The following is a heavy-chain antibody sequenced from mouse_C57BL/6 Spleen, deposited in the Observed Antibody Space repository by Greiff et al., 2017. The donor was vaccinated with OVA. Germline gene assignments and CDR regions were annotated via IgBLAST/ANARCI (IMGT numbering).Heavy chain of an antibody. CDR3: ARETTVVPYAMDY. CDR2: ISSGGSYT. D-gene: IGHD1-1*01. Sequence: EVKVVESGGDLVKPGGSLKLSCAASGFTFSSYGMSWVRQTPDKRLEWVATISSGGSYTYYPDSVKGRFTISRDNAKNTLYLQMSSLKSEDTAMYYCARETTVVPYAMDYWGQGTSVTVSS. J-gene: IGHJ4*01. V-gene: IGHV5-6*01. CDR1: GFTFSSYG.